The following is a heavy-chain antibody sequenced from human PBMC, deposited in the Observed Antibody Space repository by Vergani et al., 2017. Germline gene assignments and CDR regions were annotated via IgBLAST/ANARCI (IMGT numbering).Heavy chain of an antibody. CDR1: GFTFSSYA. CDR2: IYSGGSST. Sequence: EVQLVESGGGLVQPGGSLRLSCAASGFTFSSYAMSWVRQAPGKGLEWVSVIYSGGSSTYYADSVQGRFTISRDKSKNTLYLQMNSLRAEDTAVYYCARAYCSSTSCQPGYYYYMDVWGKGTTVTVSS. V-gene: IGHV3-23*03. J-gene: IGHJ6*03. D-gene: IGHD2-2*01. CDR3: ARAYCSSTSCQPGYYYYMDV.